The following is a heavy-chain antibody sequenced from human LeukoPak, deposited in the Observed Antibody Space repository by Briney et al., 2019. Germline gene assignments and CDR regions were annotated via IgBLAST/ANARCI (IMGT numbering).Heavy chain of an antibody. Sequence: SETLSLTCTVSCYSISSGYYWGWIRQPPGKGLEWIGSIYRSGSTYYNPSLKSRVTISVDTSKNQFSLKLSSVTAADTAVYYCARDSRGYVPNFHYWGQGTLVTVSS. J-gene: IGHJ4*02. CDR2: IYRSGST. CDR3: ARDSRGYVPNFHY. CDR1: CYSISSGYY. V-gene: IGHV4-38-2*02. D-gene: IGHD5-12*01.